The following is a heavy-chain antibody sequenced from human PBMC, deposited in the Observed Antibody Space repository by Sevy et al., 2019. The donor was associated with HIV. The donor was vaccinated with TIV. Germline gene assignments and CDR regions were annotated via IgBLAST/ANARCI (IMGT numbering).Heavy chain of an antibody. V-gene: IGHV3-30*18. Sequence: GGSLRLSCGASGFIFNRHGMHWVRQAPGKGLEWVAVISNDGSDKQYAPSVKGRFTISRDNSRDTLYLQMNHLRVEDTAVYYCVNSWASYAGTSWLYYHYVMGVWGQGTTVTASS. CDR1: GFIFNRHG. CDR2: ISNDGSDK. CDR3: VNSWASYAGTSWLYYHYVMGV. D-gene: IGHD6-13*01. J-gene: IGHJ6*02.